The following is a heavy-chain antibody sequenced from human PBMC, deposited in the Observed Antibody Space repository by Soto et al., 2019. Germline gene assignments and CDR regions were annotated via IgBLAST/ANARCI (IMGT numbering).Heavy chain of an antibody. CDR2: ISSSGSSI. CDR3: AKSTALVGATVLDY. J-gene: IGHJ4*02. CDR1: GFTFSDYY. D-gene: IGHD1-26*01. Sequence: GGSLRLSCAASGFTFSDYYMSWIRQAPGKGLEWVSYISSSGSSIYYADSVKGRFTISRDNAKNTLYLQMNSLRAEDTAVYYCAKSTALVGATVLDYWGQGTLVTASS. V-gene: IGHV3-11*01.